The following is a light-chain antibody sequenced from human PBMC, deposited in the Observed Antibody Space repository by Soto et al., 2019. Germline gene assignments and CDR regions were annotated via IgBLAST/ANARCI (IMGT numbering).Light chain of an antibody. CDR2: GNN. Sequence: ALTQPPSVSGAPGQRVIISCTGSSSNIGAGYDVHWYQQRPGTAPKLLIFGNNNRPSGVPDRFSGSKSGTSASLAITGLQAEDEGDYYCQSYDSTLSDRYVFGTGTKVTVL. CDR1: SSNIGAGYD. V-gene: IGLV1-40*01. J-gene: IGLJ1*01. CDR3: QSYDSTLSDRYV.